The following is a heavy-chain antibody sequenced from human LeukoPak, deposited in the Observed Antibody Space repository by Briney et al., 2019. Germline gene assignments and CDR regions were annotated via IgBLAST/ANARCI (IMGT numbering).Heavy chain of an antibody. V-gene: IGHV1-8*01. J-gene: IGHJ4*02. CDR1: GYTFTSYD. CDR3: ARGWLRFGELLY. CDR2: MNPNSGNT. Sequence: GASVKVSCKASGYTFTSYDINWVRQATGQGLEWMGWMNPNSGNTGYAQKFQGRVTMTRNTSISTAYMELSSLRSEDTAVYYCARGWLRFGELLYWGQGTLVTVSS. D-gene: IGHD3-10*01.